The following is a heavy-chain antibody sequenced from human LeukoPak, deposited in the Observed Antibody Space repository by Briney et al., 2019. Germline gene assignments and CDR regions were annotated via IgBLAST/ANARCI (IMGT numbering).Heavy chain of an antibody. D-gene: IGHD2-2*01. CDR2: MNPNSGNT. CDR3: ARGAGDIVVVPAAISYYYGMDV. V-gene: IGHV1-8*02. J-gene: IGHJ6*02. Sequence: ASVKVSCKASGYTFTGYYMHWVRQATGQGLEWMGWMNPNSGNTGYAQKFQGRVTMTRNTSISTAYMELSSLRSEDTAVYYCARGAGDIVVVPAAISYYYGMDVWGQGTTVTVSS. CDR1: GYTFTGYY.